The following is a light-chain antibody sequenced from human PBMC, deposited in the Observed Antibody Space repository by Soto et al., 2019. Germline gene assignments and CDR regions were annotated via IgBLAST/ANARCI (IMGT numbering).Light chain of an antibody. J-gene: IGKJ5*01. Sequence: IQLTQSPSSLSASVGDRVTITCRASQCSSGYLAWYQQKPGKAPKLLIYAASTLQSGVPSRFSGSGSGTDFTLTISSLQPEDFATYYCQQLNSYPITFGQGTRLEIK. CDR3: QQLNSYPIT. CDR2: AAS. V-gene: IGKV1-9*01. CDR1: QCSSGY.